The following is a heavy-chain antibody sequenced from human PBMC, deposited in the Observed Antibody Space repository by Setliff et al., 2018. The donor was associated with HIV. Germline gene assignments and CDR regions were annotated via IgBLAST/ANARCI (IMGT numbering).Heavy chain of an antibody. CDR3: ARPGLVEKDDAFDI. D-gene: IGHD6-6*01. CDR2: IYTSGST. CDR1: GGSISSGSYY. Sequence: SETLSLTCTVSGGSISSGSYYWSWIRQPAGKGLEWIGHIYTSGSTNYNPSLRSRVTISLDTSKNQFSLKLRSVTAADTAVYYCARPGLVEKDDAFDIWGQGTMGTVSS. J-gene: IGHJ3*02. V-gene: IGHV4-61*09.